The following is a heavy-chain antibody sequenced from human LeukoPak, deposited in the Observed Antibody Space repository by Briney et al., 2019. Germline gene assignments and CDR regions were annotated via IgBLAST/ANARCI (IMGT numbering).Heavy chain of an antibody. V-gene: IGHV4-59*08. J-gene: IGHJ4*02. Sequence: SETLSLTCTVSGGSIDSDYWTWIRQSPGKGLEWVGYVCYSGSATYNPSLKSRVTISVETSKNQFSLSLNSVTAADTAVYYCARLSYTSGWYEVDYWGQGTLVTVSS. D-gene: IGHD6-19*01. CDR3: ARLSYTSGWYEVDY. CDR2: VCYSGSA. CDR1: GGSIDSDY.